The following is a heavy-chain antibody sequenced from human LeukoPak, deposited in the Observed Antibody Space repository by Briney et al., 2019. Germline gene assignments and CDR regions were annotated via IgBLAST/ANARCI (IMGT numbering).Heavy chain of an antibody. Sequence: SETLSLTCTVSGGSISSYYWSWIRQPPGKGLEWIGYIYYSGSTNYNPSLKSRVTISVVTSKNQFSLKLSSVTAADTAVYYCARHLYSGNAFDIWGQGTMVTVSS. V-gene: IGHV4-59*08. CDR3: ARHLYSGNAFDI. D-gene: IGHD3-10*01. J-gene: IGHJ3*02. CDR1: GGSISSYY. CDR2: IYYSGST.